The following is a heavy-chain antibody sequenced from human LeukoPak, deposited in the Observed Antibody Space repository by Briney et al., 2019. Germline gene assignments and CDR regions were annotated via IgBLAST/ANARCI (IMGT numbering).Heavy chain of an antibody. CDR1: GGSINGYY. CDR3: ARDNVGWFDP. J-gene: IGHJ5*02. Sequence: SETLSLTCTVSGGSINGYYWSWLRRPPGKGLEWIGYVYYSVYTNYNPSLKSRVTISVDTSKNQFSLELNSVTAADTAIYYCARDNVGWFDPWGQGTLVTVSS. V-gene: IGHV4-59*01. CDR2: VYYSVYT.